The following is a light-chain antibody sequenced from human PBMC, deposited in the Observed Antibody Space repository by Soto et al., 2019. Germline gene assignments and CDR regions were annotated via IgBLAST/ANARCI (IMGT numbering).Light chain of an antibody. CDR1: QSVSNNY. CDR2: GAS. Sequence: EIVWMQSPGTLSLSPGERATLSCRASQSVSNNYLAWYQQKPGQAPRLLIYGASNRATGIPDRFIGTGSGTNFTLTISRLEPEEFAVYDCQQYGSSGTFCQGTKVDIK. V-gene: IGKV3-20*01. J-gene: IGKJ1*01. CDR3: QQYGSSGT.